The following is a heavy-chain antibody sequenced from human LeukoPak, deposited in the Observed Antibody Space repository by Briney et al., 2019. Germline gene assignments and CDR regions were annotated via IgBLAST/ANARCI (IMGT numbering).Heavy chain of an antibody. CDR3: ARQMTTVTTSPLGY. CDR1: GYTFTVYY. CDR2: INPNSCGT. D-gene: IGHD4-17*01. V-gene: IGHV1-2*02. J-gene: IGHJ4*02. Sequence: GASVKVSCKASGYTFTVYYMHWVRRAPGQGLEWVGGINPNSCGTYYAQQFQGRVTMPRDTSITTDDLELRRLRSGDTADYYCARQMTTVTTSPLGYWGEGTLGTVSS.